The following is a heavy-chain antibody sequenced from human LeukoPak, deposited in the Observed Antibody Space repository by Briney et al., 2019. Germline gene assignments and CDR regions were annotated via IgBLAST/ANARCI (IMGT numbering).Heavy chain of an antibody. CDR1: GYIFTSYY. CDR3: ARGETYEKVATPPPSFDY. J-gene: IGHJ4*02. D-gene: IGHD5-12*01. Sequence: ASVKVSCKASGYIFTSYYMHWVRQAPGQGLEWMGIINPSGGSTSYAQKFQGRVTMTRDTSTSTVYMELSSLRSEDTAVYYCARGETYEKVATPPPSFDYWGQGTLVTVSS. CDR2: INPSGGST. V-gene: IGHV1-46*01.